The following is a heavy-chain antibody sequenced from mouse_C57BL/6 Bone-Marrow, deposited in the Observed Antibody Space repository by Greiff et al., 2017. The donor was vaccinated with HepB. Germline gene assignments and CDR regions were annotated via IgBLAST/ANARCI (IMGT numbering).Heavy chain of an antibody. CDR1: GYTFTDYY. CDR3: ARSGGYWFAY. D-gene: IGHD2-2*01. CDR2: IYPGSDNT. J-gene: IGHJ3*01. V-gene: IGHV1-76*01. Sequence: VQLQESGAELVRPGASVKLSCKASGYTFTDYYINWVKQRPGQGLEWIARIYPGSDNTYYNEKFKGKATLTAEKSSSTAYMQLSSLTSEDSAVYFCARSGGYWFAYWGQGTLVTVSA.